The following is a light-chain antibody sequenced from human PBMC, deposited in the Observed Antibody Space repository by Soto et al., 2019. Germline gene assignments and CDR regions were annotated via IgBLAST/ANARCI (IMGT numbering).Light chain of an antibody. CDR1: QSVSSSY. Sequence: EIVLTQSPGTLSLSPGERATLSCRASQSVSSSYLAWYQQKPGQAPRILIYGASSRATGITDRYSGSGSGTAFTLTISRMEPEDFAVYYCQKYGSSPNTFGQWTKLEIK. CDR3: QKYGSSPNT. V-gene: IGKV3-20*01. J-gene: IGKJ2*01. CDR2: GAS.